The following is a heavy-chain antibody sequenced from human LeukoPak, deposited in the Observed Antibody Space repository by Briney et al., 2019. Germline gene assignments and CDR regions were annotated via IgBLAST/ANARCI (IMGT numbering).Heavy chain of an antibody. CDR1: GGSFRGYY. D-gene: IGHD6-19*01. V-gene: IGHV4-34*01. CDR2: INHSGST. J-gene: IGHJ1*01. CDR3: ARGPTYSSGWYPRSFQH. Sequence: SGTLSLTCAVYGGSFRGYYWSWIRQPPGKGLEWLGEINHSGSTNYNPSLKSRVTISVDTSKNQFSLKLSSVTAADTAVYYCARGPTYSSGWYPRSFQHWGQGTLVTVSS.